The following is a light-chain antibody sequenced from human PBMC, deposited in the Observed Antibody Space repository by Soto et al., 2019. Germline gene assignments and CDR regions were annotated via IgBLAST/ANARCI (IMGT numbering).Light chain of an antibody. CDR3: SSYTSATPVV. CDR2: DVS. V-gene: IGLV2-14*03. J-gene: IGLJ2*01. Sequence: QSVLTQPASVSGSPGQSITISCTGTSSDVGGYNYVSWYQRHPGKAPKLMIYDVSNRPSGVSNRFSGSKSGNTASLTISGLQAEDEADYYCSSYTSATPVVFGGGTKVTVL. CDR1: SSDVGGYNY.